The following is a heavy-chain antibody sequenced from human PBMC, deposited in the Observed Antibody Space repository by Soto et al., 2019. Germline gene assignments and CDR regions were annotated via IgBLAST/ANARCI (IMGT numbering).Heavy chain of an antibody. CDR1: GGSISSSSYY. D-gene: IGHD3-10*02. J-gene: IGHJ4*02. CDR2: IYYSGST. V-gene: IGHV4-39*01. Sequence: SETLSLTCTVSGGSISSSSYYWGWIRQPPGKGLEWIGSIYYSGSTYYNPSLKSRVTISVDTSKNQFSLKLSSVTAADTAVYYCARQPPAMLLDYWGQGTLVTV. CDR3: ARQPPAMLLDY.